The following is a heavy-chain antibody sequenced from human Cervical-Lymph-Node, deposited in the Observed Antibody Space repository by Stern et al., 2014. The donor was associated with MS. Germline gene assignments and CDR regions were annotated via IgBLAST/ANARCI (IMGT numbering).Heavy chain of an antibody. CDR3: ALGGLLYFDY. V-gene: IGHV3-72*01. Sequence: VQLVESGGGLVQPGGSLRLSCAASGFTFSDHYMDWVRQAPGTGLERDGRTKNKTNSYTTEYAASVKGRFTISRDDSKNSLYLQMNSLKTEDTAVYYCALGGLLYFDYWGQGTLVTVSS. CDR1: GFTFSDHY. CDR2: TKNKTNSYTT. D-gene: IGHD2-21*02. J-gene: IGHJ4*02.